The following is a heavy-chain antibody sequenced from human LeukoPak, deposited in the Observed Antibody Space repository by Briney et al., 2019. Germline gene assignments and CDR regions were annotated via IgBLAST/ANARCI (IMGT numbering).Heavy chain of an antibody. D-gene: IGHD2/OR15-2a*01. V-gene: IGHV1-8*01. CDR2: MNPNSGNT. Sequence: ASVKVSCKASGYRFSSYEITWVRRATGQGLEWMGWMNPNSGNTGLAQKFQGRLTMTRNTSTGTAYMELSSLRSEDTAVYYCARTDWHYYLFWGQGTQVTVSS. CDR3: ARTDWHYYLF. J-gene: IGHJ4*02. CDR1: GYRFSSYE.